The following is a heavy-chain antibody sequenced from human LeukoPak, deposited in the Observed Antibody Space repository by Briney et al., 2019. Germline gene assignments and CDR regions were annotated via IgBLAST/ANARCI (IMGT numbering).Heavy chain of an antibody. V-gene: IGHV3-48*03. CDR3: ARDREVVVVAATGEFDY. CDR1: GFTFSSYE. D-gene: IGHD2-15*01. Sequence: GGSLRLSCAASGFTFSSYEMNWVRQAPGKGLEWVSYISSSGSTIYYADSVKGRFTISRDNAKNSLYMQMNSLRAEDTAVYYCARDREVVVVAATGEFDYWGQGTLVTVSS. CDR2: ISSSGSTI. J-gene: IGHJ4*02.